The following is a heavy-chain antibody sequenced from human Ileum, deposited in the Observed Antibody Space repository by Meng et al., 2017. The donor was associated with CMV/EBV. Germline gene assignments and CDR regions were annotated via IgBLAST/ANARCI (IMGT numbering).Heavy chain of an antibody. J-gene: IGHJ4*02. CDR1: GFTFSMNA. Sequence: GSLKISCVASGFTFSMNAMSWVRQAPGKGLEWVSDIGGGGDSTYYADSVKGRFTISRDNSKNTLYLQMNSLRGEDTAVYYCAKERGRQHFDYWGQGALVTVSS. CDR3: AKERGRQHFDY. CDR2: IGGGGDST. V-gene: IGHV3-23*01. D-gene: IGHD6-13*01.